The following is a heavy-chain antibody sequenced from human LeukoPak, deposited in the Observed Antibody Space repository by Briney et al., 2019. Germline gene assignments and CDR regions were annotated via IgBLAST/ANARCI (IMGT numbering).Heavy chain of an antibody. D-gene: IGHD3-10*01. V-gene: IGHV3-33*06. CDR2: IWYDGSNE. CDR1: VFIFQTYG. Sequence: GGSLRLSFESTVFIFQTYGKHWDHQAPGKGPEWVAIIWYDGSNEYYAESVKGRFTISRDNFKNTLYLQMNSLRAEDTALYYCAKTINYYPDHWGQGTLVTVSS. J-gene: IGHJ4*02. CDR3: AKTINYYPDH.